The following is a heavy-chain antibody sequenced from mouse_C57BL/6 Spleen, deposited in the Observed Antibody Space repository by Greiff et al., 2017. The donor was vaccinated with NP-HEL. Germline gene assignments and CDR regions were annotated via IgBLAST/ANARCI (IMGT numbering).Heavy chain of an antibody. CDR2: INPSSGYT. D-gene: IGHD2-4*01. J-gene: IGHJ2*01. Sequence: VQLQQSGAELARPGASVKMSCKASGYTFTSYTMHWVKQRPGPGLEWIGYINPSSGYTKYNQKFKDKATLTADKSSSTAYMQLSSLTSEDSAVYYCARSPLYYDYDNYFDYWGQGTTLTVSS. V-gene: IGHV1-4*01. CDR1: GYTFTSYT. CDR3: ARSPLYYDYDNYFDY.